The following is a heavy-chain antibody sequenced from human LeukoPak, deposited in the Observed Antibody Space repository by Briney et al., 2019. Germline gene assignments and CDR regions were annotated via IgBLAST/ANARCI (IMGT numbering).Heavy chain of an antibody. CDR3: ASYHYGSGSYGNWFDP. CDR2: IYRSGST. Sequence: SETLSLTCTVSDYSISSGYYWGWIRQPPGKGLEWIGSIYRSGSTNYNPSLKSRVTISVDTSKNQFSLKLSSVTAADTAVYYCASYHYGSGSYGNWFDPWGQGTLVTVSS. D-gene: IGHD3-10*01. J-gene: IGHJ5*02. V-gene: IGHV4-38-2*02. CDR1: DYSISSGYY.